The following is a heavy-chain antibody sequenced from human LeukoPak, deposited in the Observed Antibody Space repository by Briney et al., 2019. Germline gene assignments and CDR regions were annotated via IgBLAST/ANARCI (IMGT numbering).Heavy chain of an antibody. CDR3: ARRITVAGGWFDP. CDR1: GGSISSSSYT. CDR2: IYYSGTT. V-gene: IGHV4-39*01. J-gene: IGHJ5*02. D-gene: IGHD6-19*01. Sequence: PSETLSLTCTVSGGSISSSSYTWGWIRQPPGKGLGWVGTIYYSGTTHYNPSLKSRVTISIDTSKNQFSLKLSSVTAADTAVYFCARRITVAGGWFDPWGQGTLVTVSS.